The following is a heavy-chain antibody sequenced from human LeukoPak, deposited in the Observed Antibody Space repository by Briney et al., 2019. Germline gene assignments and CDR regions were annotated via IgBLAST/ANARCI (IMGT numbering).Heavy chain of an antibody. V-gene: IGHV4-39*01. J-gene: IGHJ4*02. Sequence: PSETLSLTCTVSGGSISSSSYYWGWIRQPPGKGLEWIGSIYYSGSTYYNPSLKSRVTISVDTSKNQFSLKLSSVTAADTAVYYCARVRDGYIYYFEYWGQGTLVTVSS. CDR2: IYYSGST. CDR1: GGSISSSSYY. CDR3: ARVRDGYIYYFEY. D-gene: IGHD5-24*01.